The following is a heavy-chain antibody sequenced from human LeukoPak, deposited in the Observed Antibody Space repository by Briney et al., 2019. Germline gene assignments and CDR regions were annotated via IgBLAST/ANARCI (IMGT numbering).Heavy chain of an antibody. D-gene: IGHD1-14*01. CDR3: ASHEDPASGMGY. CDR1: GFTFSNYA. J-gene: IGHJ4*02. V-gene: IGHV4-59*01. CDR2: IYYSGST. Sequence: GSLRLSCAASGFTFSNYAMSWIRQPPGKGLEWIGYIYYSGSTNYNPSLKSRVSISVDTSKNQFSLKLSSVTAADTAVYYCASHEDPASGMGYWGQGTLVTVSS.